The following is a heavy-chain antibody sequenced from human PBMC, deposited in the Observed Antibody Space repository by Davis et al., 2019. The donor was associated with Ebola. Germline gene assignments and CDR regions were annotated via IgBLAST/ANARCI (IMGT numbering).Heavy chain of an antibody. D-gene: IGHD3-22*01. CDR3: ARDLRYDSSGYDYYFYMDV. Sequence: LRLSCTVSGGSISRGGSYWTWIRQHPGKGLEWIGYIYFSGSTYYKPSLKSRVTISLDTSKNQFSLNLYSVTAADTAVYYCARDLRYDSSGYDYYFYMDVWGKGTTVTVSS. J-gene: IGHJ6*03. CDR2: IYFSGST. V-gene: IGHV4-31*03. CDR1: GGSISRGGSY.